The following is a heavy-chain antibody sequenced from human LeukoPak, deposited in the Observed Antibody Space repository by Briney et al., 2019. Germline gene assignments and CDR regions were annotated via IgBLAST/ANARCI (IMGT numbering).Heavy chain of an antibody. V-gene: IGHV3-49*04. CDR2: IRSETYGGTA. CDR3: TRAVYCSGGACSFDP. D-gene: IGHD2-15*01. CDR1: GFNFFDYA. Sequence: GRSLRLSCTTSGFNFFDYAMTWVRQAPGKGLESVGFIRSETYGGTAEYAASVKDRFTISRHDSKSIAYLQMNSPKTEDTAVYYCTRAVYCSGGACSFDPWGQGTLVTVSS. J-gene: IGHJ5*02.